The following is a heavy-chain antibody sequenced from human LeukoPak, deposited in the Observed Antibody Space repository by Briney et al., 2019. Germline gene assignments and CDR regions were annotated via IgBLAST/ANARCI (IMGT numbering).Heavy chain of an antibody. Sequence: GGSLRPSCAASGFTFSSYWMHWVRQAPGKGLVWVSRINSDGSSTSYADSVKGRFTISRDNAKNTLYLQMNSLRAEDTAVYYCARGEAVYAVAEYYFDYWGQGTLVTVSS. CDR2: INSDGSST. CDR3: ARGEAVYAVAEYYFDY. CDR1: GFTFSSYW. D-gene: IGHD6-19*01. J-gene: IGHJ4*02. V-gene: IGHV3-74*01.